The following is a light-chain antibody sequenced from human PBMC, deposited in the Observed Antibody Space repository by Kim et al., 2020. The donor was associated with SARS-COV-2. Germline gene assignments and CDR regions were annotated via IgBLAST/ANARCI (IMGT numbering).Light chain of an antibody. Sequence: SPGERATLSCRASQSVSSSYLAWYQQKPGQAPRLLIYGASSRATGIPDRFSGSWSGTDFTLTISRLEPEDFAVYYCQQYGSSPMYSFGQGTKLEIK. V-gene: IGKV3-20*01. J-gene: IGKJ2*03. CDR3: QQYGSSPMYS. CDR1: QSVSSSY. CDR2: GAS.